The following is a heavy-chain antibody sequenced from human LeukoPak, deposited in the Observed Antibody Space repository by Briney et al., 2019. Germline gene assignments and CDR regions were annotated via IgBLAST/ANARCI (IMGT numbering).Heavy chain of an antibody. D-gene: IGHD6-13*01. Sequence: SGPTLVNPTQTLTLTCTFSGFSLSTSGVGVGWIRQPPVKALEWLALIYWDDEKRYSPSLKSRLTITKDTSKNQVVLTMTNMDPVDTATYYCAHIAAAGKAEYFQHWGQGTLVTVSS. CDR3: AHIAAAGKAEYFQH. CDR1: GFSLSTSGVG. V-gene: IGHV2-5*02. CDR2: IYWDDEK. J-gene: IGHJ1*01.